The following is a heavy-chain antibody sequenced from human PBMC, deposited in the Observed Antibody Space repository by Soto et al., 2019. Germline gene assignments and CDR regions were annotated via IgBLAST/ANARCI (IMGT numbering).Heavy chain of an antibody. J-gene: IGHJ6*02. CDR1: GFTFSSYG. V-gene: IGHV3-33*01. Sequence: GGSLRLSCAASGFTFSSYGMHWVRQAPGKGLEWVAVIWYDGSNKYYADSVKGRFTISRDNSKNTLYLQMNSLRAEDTAVYYCARDSDYYYGMDVWGQGTTVTVSS. CDR3: ARDSDYYYGMDV. CDR2: IWYDGSNK.